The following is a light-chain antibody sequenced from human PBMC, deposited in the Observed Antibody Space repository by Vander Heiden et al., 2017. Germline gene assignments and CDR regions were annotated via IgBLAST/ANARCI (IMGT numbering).Light chain of an antibody. Sequence: DIVMTQSRDSLAVSLGERATINCKSSRSVLYSANNKNYLAWYQQKPGQPPKLLIYWASTRESGVPDRFSGSGSGTDFTLTISSLQAEDVAVYYCQQYYSAPWTFGQGTKVEIK. CDR3: QQYYSAPWT. CDR2: WAS. CDR1: RSVLYSANNKNY. J-gene: IGKJ1*01. V-gene: IGKV4-1*01.